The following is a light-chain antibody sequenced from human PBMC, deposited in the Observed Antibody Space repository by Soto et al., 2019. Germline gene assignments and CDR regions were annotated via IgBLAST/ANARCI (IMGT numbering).Light chain of an antibody. Sequence: QSALTQPASVSGSPGQSITISCTGTSSDVGSYNLVSWYQQHPGKAPKLMIYEGSERPSGVSARFSGSKYGNTASLTISGLQAEDEADYYCCSYAGSSTFDFGTGTKVTLL. V-gene: IGLV2-23*03. CDR3: CSYAGSSTFD. CDR1: SSDVGSYNL. J-gene: IGLJ1*01. CDR2: EGS.